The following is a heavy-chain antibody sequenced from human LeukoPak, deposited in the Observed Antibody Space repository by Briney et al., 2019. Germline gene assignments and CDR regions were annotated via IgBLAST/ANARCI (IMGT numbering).Heavy chain of an antibody. Sequence: SETLSLTCTVSGGSISSYYWSWIRQPPGKGLEWIGYIYYSGSTNYNPSLKSRVTISVDTSKNQFSLKLSSVTAADTAVYYCARGLGYYYYMDVWGKGTTVTVSS. J-gene: IGHJ6*03. V-gene: IGHV4-59*01. CDR3: ARGLGYYYYMDV. CDR1: GGSISSYY. CDR2: IYYSGST.